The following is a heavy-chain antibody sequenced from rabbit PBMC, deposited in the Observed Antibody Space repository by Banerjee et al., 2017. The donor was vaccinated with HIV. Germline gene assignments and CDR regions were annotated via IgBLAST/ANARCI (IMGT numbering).Heavy chain of an antibody. CDR3: ARRNGYFKL. V-gene: IGHV1S45*01. Sequence: QEQLKESGGGLVQPGGSLKLSCKASGFSFTNKYVMCWVRQAPGKGLEWIACINTSSGNTVYASWAKVRFTISKTSSTTVTLQMTSLTAADTATYFCARRNGYFKLWGPGTLVTVS. CDR2: INTSSGNT. CDR1: GFSFTNKYV. J-gene: IGHJ4*01.